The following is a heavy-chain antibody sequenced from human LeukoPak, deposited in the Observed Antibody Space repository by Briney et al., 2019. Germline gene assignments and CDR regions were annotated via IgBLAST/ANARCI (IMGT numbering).Heavy chain of an antibody. CDR2: IYYTGST. V-gene: IGHV4-61*01. Sequence: SESLSLTCTVSGPSVTSGSYYWSWLRQPPGNGLEWIGYIYYTGSTYYNSSLKSRGSISVGPSKHQFSLSLSSVTAADTAVYYCARGQGGGSAWAFDYWGQGTLVTVSS. CDR1: GPSVTSGSYY. D-gene: IGHD1-26*01. J-gene: IGHJ4*02. CDR3: ARGQGGGSAWAFDY.